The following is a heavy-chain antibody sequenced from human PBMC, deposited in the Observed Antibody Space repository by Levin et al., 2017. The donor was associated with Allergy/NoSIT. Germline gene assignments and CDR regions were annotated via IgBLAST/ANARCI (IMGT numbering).Heavy chain of an antibody. CDR3: ARDLGYFDY. D-gene: IGHD3-16*01. J-gene: IGHJ4*02. CDR2: IWYDGSNK. Sequence: PGESLKISCAASGFTFSSYGMHWVRQAPGKGLEWVAVIWYDGSNKYYADSVKGRFTISRDNSKNTLYLQMNSLRAEDTAVYYCARDLGYFDYWGQGTLVTVSS. CDR1: GFTFSSYG. V-gene: IGHV3-33*01.